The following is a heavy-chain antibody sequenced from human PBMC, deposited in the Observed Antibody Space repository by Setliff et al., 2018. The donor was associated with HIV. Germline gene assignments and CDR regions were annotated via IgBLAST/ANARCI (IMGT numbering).Heavy chain of an antibody. CDR3: ARNPCSGGSCPDAFDI. Sequence: SETLSLTCTVSGGSISSYYWSWIRQPPGKGLEWIGYIYYSGSTNYNPSLKSRVTISVDTSKNQFSLKLSSVTAADTAGYYCARNPCSGGSCPDAFDIWGQGTMVTVSS. CDR1: GGSISSYY. CDR2: IYYSGST. V-gene: IGHV4-59*01. J-gene: IGHJ3*02. D-gene: IGHD2-15*01.